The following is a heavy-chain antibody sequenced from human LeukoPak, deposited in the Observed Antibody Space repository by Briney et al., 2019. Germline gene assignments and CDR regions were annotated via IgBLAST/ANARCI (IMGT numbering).Heavy chain of an antibody. J-gene: IGHJ5*02. Sequence: KASETLSLTYTVSGGSVNSSSFYWGWMRQPPGKGLEWIGIIYYTGTTYYNTSLKSRVTMSVDPSKNQFSLRLNSVTAADTAVYFCARPSSLYYDSSAYPSWGQGTLVTVSS. CDR3: ARPSSLYYDSSAYPS. D-gene: IGHD3-22*01. V-gene: IGHV4-39*01. CDR1: GGSVNSSSFY. CDR2: IYYTGTT.